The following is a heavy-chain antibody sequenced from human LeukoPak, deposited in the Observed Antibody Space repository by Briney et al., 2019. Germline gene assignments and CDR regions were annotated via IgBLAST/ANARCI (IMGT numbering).Heavy chain of an antibody. D-gene: IGHD6-19*01. CDR1: GFTFDDYS. CDR2: ISWDGGST. CDR3: AKDLSTSGWILDG. J-gene: IGHJ4*02. Sequence: GGSLRLSCAASGFTFDDYSMHWVRQAPGKGLKWVSFISWDGGSTAYADSVKGRFTISRDNSKNSLYLQMNSLRTDDTALYYCAKDLSTSGWILDGWGQGTLVTVSS. V-gene: IGHV3-43*01.